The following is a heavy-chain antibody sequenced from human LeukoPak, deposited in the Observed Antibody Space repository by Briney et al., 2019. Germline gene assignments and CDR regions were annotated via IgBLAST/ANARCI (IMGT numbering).Heavy chain of an antibody. J-gene: IGHJ4*02. Sequence: GRSLRLSCAASGFTFDDYAMHWVRQAPGKGLEWVSGISWNSGSIGYADSVKGRFTISRDNAKNSLYLQMNSLRAEDTALYYCAKGGLRGGFYLIGYLGQGTLGTGS. CDR3: AKGGLRGGFYLIGY. CDR1: GFTFDDYA. D-gene: IGHD3-22*01. CDR2: ISWNSGSI. V-gene: IGHV3-9*01.